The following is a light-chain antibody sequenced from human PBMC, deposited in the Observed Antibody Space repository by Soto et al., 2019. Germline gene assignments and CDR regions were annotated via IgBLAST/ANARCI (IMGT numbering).Light chain of an antibody. CDR1: SSDVGNYNP. J-gene: IGLJ1*01. Sequence: QSVLTQPASVSGSPGQSITISCTGTSSDVGNYNPVSWFQQHPGKAPKLMIYEVSKRPSGVSNRFSGSKSGNTASLTISGLQAEDEADYYCCSYAGSSTLVFGTGTKVTVL. V-gene: IGLV2-23*02. CDR3: CSYAGSSTLV. CDR2: EVS.